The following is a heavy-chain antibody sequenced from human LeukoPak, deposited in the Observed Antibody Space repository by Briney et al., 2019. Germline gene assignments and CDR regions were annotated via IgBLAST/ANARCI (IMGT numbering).Heavy chain of an antibody. Sequence: GGSLRLSCAASGFTFSRYWMTWVRQAPGKGLEWVANIKQDGSEKYYVDSVKGRFTISRDNAKNSLYLQMNSLRAEDTAVYYWARPKNWKYGSFDHWGQGTLVTVSS. D-gene: IGHD1-7*01. CDR1: GFTFSRYW. V-gene: IGHV3-7*01. CDR3: ARPKNWKYGSFDH. CDR2: IKQDGSEK. J-gene: IGHJ4*02.